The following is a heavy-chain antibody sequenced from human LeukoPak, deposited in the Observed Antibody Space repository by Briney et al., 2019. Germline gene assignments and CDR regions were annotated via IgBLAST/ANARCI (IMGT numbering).Heavy chain of an antibody. CDR3: ARDYCGGDCFPDY. Sequence: ASVNVSCTASGYTFTGYYVHWVRQAPGQGLEWMGRVNPNSGDTNYAQKFQGRVTITRDTSISTAYMELSRLRSDDTAVYYCARDYCGGDCFPDYWGQGTLVTVSS. D-gene: IGHD2-21*02. J-gene: IGHJ4*02. CDR1: GYTFTGYY. V-gene: IGHV1-2*06. CDR2: VNPNSGDT.